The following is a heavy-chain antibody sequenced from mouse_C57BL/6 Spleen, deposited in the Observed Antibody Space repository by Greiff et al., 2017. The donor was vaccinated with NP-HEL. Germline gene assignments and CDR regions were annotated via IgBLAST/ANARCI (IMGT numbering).Heavy chain of an antibody. CDR1: GYTFTSYW. V-gene: IGHV1-55*01. CDR3: ARYYGYDDAMDY. CDR2: IYPGSGST. J-gene: IGHJ4*01. Sequence: QVQLKQPGAELVKPGASVKMSCKASGYTFTSYWITWVKQRPGQGLEWIGDIYPGSGSTNYNEKFKSKATLTVDTSSSTAYMQLSSLTSEDSAVYYCARYYGYDDAMDYWGQGTSVTVSS. D-gene: IGHD2-2*01.